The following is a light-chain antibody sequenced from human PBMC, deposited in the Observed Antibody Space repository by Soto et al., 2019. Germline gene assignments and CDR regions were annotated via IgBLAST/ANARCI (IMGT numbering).Light chain of an antibody. CDR1: ERIYSAY. CDR2: GAS. V-gene: IGKV3-20*01. CDR3: QQYNSYSVT. Sequence: EVVLTQAPGTLSLSRGERATLSCRASERIYSAYLGWYQQKPGQAPRLLIYGASTRATGIPARFSGSGSGTEFTLTISSLQPDDFATYYCQQYNSYSVTFGQGTKVDIK. J-gene: IGKJ1*01.